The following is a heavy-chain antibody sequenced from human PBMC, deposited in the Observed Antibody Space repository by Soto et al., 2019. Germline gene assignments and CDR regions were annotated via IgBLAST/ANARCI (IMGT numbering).Heavy chain of an antibody. J-gene: IGHJ3*02. D-gene: IGHD6-13*01. CDR1: GFTFSSYA. CDR3: AKDLYSSSWYREADDAFDI. V-gene: IGHV3-23*01. CDR2: ISGSGGST. Sequence: PGGSLRLSCAASGFTFSSYAMSWVRQXPGXXXXWVSAISGSGGSTYYADSVKGRFTISRDNSKNTLYLQMNSLRAEDTAVYYCAKDLYSSSWYREADDAFDIWGQGTMVTVSS.